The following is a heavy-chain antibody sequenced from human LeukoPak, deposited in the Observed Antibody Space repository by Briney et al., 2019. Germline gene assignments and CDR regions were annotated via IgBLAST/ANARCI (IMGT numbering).Heavy chain of an antibody. CDR3: AKGGGITRPYFDY. Sequence: GGSLRLSCAASGFTFSSYAMSWVRQAPGKGLEWVSTIRMTGGSTYYADSVKGRFTISRDNSKNTLHLQMNSLRAEDTAVYYCAKGGGITRPYFDYWGQGTLVIVSS. CDR2: IRMTGGST. J-gene: IGHJ4*02. CDR1: GFTFSSYA. V-gene: IGHV3-23*01. D-gene: IGHD3-16*01.